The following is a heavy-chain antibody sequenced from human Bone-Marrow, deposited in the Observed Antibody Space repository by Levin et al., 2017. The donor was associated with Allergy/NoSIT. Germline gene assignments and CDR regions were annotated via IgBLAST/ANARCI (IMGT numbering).Heavy chain of an antibody. CDR3: ARSLSFARGVEATLGPSPLDM. Sequence: SVKVSCKASGGTFSSLGLTWVRQAPGQGLEWMGEFIPMFGSTNYAQKFQGRVTITADESTSTTYLELDSLRFEDTAVYYCARSLSFARGVEATLGPSPLDMWGQGTTVTVSS. J-gene: IGHJ3*02. CDR2: FIPMFGST. CDR1: GGTFSSLG. D-gene: IGHD2-15*01. V-gene: IGHV1-69*13.